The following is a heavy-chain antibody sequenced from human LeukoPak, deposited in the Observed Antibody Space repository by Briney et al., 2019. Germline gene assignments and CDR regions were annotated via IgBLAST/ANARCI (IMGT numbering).Heavy chain of an antibody. D-gene: IGHD2-15*01. J-gene: IGHJ5*02. CDR2: ISAYNGNT. Sequence: ASVKVSCKASGYTFTSYGISWVRQAPGQGLEWMGWISAYNGNTNYAQKLQGRVTMTTDTSTSTAYMELRSLRSDDTAVYYCAMTIVVVVAPGWFDPWGQGTLVTVSS. CDR3: AMTIVVVVAPGWFDP. CDR1: GYTFTSYG. V-gene: IGHV1-18*01.